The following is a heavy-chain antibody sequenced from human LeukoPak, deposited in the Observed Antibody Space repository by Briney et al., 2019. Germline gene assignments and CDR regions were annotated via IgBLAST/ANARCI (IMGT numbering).Heavy chain of an antibody. J-gene: IGHJ5*02. CDR2: IGATGAT. CDR3: ARDLGTGSFYTNRFDP. Sequence: GGSLRLSCVASGFTFSNYEMLWARQGRGGGLEWVSAIGATGATYYADSVQGRFTISRDDAKTSLYLQMNSLRAGDTAVYFCARDLGTGSFYTNRFDPWGQGTLVTVSS. D-gene: IGHD1-1*01. V-gene: IGHV3-13*01. CDR1: GFTFSNYE.